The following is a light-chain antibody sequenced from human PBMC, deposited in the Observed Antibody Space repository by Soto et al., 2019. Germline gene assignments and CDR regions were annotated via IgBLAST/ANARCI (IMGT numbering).Light chain of an antibody. V-gene: IGKV3-15*01. CDR1: QSVNRN. Sequence: EKVMTQSPATLSVSPGESATLSCRASQSVNRNLAWYQQKPGQTPRLLIYGASTRAAGVPVRFSGSGSGTDFNLTISSLQSEDFAISYCQQYNIWPPEVTFGPGTKADI. CDR2: GAS. CDR3: QQYNIWPPEVT. J-gene: IGKJ3*01.